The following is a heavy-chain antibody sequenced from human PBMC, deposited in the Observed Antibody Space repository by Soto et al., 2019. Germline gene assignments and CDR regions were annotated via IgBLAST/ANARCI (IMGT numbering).Heavy chain of an antibody. J-gene: IGHJ4*02. V-gene: IGHV1-3*04. D-gene: IGHD3-9*01. CDR1: GYSFSNFA. CDR2: INTGNGNT. Sequence: ASVKVSCKASGYSFSNFAIHWVRQAPGQRLEWMGWINTGNGNTKYSQKLQGRVTITRDTSASTAYMEVSSLRSEDTAVYYCVRDYYDNLTGPKPFDYWGPGTLVTVSS. CDR3: VRDYYDNLTGPKPFDY.